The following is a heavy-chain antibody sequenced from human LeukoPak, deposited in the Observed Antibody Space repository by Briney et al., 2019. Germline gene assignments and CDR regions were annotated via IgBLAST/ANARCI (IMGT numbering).Heavy chain of an antibody. J-gene: IGHJ6*03. V-gene: IGHV1-69*05. CDR1: GGTFSSYA. CDR2: IIPIFGTA. D-gene: IGHD6-6*01. Sequence: ASVKFSCKASGGTFSSYAISWVRQAPGQGLEWMGRIIPIFGTANYAQKFQGRVTITTDESTSTAYMELSSLRSEDTAVYYCASPGSSPSNYYYYMDVWGKGTTVTVSS. CDR3: ASPGSSPSNYYYYMDV.